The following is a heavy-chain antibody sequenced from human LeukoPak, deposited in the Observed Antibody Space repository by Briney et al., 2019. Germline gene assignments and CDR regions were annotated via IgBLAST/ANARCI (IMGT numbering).Heavy chain of an antibody. V-gene: IGHV3-30*18. CDR1: GFTFISYG. CDR2: ISYDEKNK. J-gene: IGHJ4*02. D-gene: IGHD3-10*01. CDR3: AKPYYYGSRSYMDY. Sequence: GGSLRLSCAVSGFTFISYGMHWVRQAPGKGLEWVAFISYDEKNKYYADSVKGRFTISRDNSKNTLYLQLNSLRAEDTAVYYCAKPYYYGSRSYMDYWGQGTLVTVSS.